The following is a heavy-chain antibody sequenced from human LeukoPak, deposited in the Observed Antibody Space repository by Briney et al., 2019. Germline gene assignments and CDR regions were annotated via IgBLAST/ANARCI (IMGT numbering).Heavy chain of an antibody. CDR3: ARDPRYGSGQTWFDP. CDR1: GYTFTSYY. D-gene: IGHD3-10*01. Sequence: GASVKVSRKASGYTFTSYYMHWVRQAPGQGLEWMGIINPSGGSTNYAQKLQDRVTMTRDTSTSTVYMELSSLRPEDTAVYYCARDPRYGSGQTWFDPWGQGTLVTVSS. V-gene: IGHV1-46*01. CDR2: INPSGGST. J-gene: IGHJ5*02.